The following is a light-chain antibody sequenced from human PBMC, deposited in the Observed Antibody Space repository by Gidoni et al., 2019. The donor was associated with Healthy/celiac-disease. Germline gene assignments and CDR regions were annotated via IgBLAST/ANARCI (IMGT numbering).Light chain of an antibody. J-gene: IGLJ3*02. CDR3: LLSYSGAQV. V-gene: IGLV7-46*01. Sequence: QAVVTQEPSLTVSPGGTVTLPCGSSTGAVTSGHYPYWFQQKPGQPPRTLIYDTSNKHSWTPARFSGSLLGGKAALTLSGAQPEDEAEYYCLLSYSGAQVFGGGTKLTVL. CDR2: DTS. CDR1: TGAVTSGHY.